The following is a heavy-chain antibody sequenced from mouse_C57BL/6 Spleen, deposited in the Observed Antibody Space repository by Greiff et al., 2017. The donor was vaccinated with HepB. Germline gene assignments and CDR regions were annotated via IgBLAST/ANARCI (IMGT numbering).Heavy chain of an antibody. CDR1: GYTFTSYW. CDR2: IDPSDSYT. J-gene: IGHJ4*01. CDR3: ASGITTVVATSYYAMDY. D-gene: IGHD1-1*01. Sequence: QVQLQQPGAELVMPGASVKLSCKASGYTFTSYWMHWVKQRPGQGLEWIGEIDPSDSYTNYNQKFKGKSTLTVDKSSSTAYMQLSSLTSEDSAVYYCASGITTVVATSYYAMDYWGQGTSVTVSS. V-gene: IGHV1-69*01.